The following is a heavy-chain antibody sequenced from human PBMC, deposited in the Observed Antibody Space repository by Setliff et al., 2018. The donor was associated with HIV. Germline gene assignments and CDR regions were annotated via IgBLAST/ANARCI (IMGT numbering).Heavy chain of an antibody. V-gene: IGHV3-30*02. CDR3: ARSVIGYYYYGMDV. CDR1: GFTFSFYG. Sequence: GGSLRLSCATSGFTFSFYGMHWVRQAPGKGLEWVASIRNDGSYKYYADSVKGRFTISRDNSKNTLYLQMNSLRAEDTAVYYCARSVIGYYYYGMDVWGQGTLVTVSS. D-gene: IGHD3-10*01. CDR2: IRNDGSYK. J-gene: IGHJ6*02.